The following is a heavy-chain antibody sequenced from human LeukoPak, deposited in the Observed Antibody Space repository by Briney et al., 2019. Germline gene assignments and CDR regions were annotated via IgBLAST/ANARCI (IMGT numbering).Heavy chain of an antibody. V-gene: IGHV4-59*01. Sequence: SETLSLTCTVSGGSISSYYWSWIQQPPGKGLEWIGNIFYTGTTKYNPSLKSRVTISVDTSKNQFSLKLSSVTAADTAMYYCARSAHYYYDSASFGFAFDVWGQWTMVTVS. CDR3: ARSAHYYYDSASFGFAFDV. D-gene: IGHD3-22*01. CDR1: GGSISSYY. J-gene: IGHJ3*01. CDR2: IFYTGTT.